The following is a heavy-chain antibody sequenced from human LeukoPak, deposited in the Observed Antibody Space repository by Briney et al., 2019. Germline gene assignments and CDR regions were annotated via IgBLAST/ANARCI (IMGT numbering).Heavy chain of an antibody. Sequence: SETLSLTCAVYGGSFSGYYWSWIRQPPGKGLEWIGEINHSGSTNYNPSLKSRVTISVDTSKNQFSLKLSSVTAADTAVYYCARAPGVATKRFDYWGQGTLVTVSS. CDR3: ARAPGVATKRFDY. CDR2: INHSGST. V-gene: IGHV4-34*01. CDR1: GGSFSGYY. J-gene: IGHJ4*02. D-gene: IGHD5-12*01.